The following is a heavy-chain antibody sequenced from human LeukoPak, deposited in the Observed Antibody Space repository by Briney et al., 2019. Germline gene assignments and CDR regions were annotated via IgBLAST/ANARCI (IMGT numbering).Heavy chain of an antibody. CDR3: AREASDAFDI. J-gene: IGHJ3*02. CDR1: GGSISSYY. CDR2: IYYSGST. Sequence: PSETLSLICTVSGGSISSYYWSWNRQPPGKGLEWIGYIYYSGSTNYNPSLKSRVTISVDTSKNQFSLKLSSVTAADTAVYYCAREASDAFDIWGQGTMVTVSS. V-gene: IGHV4-59*12.